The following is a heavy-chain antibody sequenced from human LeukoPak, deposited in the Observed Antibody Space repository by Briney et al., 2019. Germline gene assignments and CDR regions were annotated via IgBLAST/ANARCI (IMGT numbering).Heavy chain of an antibody. J-gene: IGHJ4*02. CDR1: GGSLSSYY. V-gene: IGHV4-59*01. D-gene: IGHD1-26*01. CDR2: IYYSGST. Sequence: PSETLSFTCTVSGGSLSSYYWSWIRQPPGKGLEWIGYIYYSGSTNYNPSLKSRVTISVDTSKNQFSLKLSSVTAADTAVYYCARAGTGDVYSYFDYWGQGTLVTVSS. CDR3: ARAGTGDVYSYFDY.